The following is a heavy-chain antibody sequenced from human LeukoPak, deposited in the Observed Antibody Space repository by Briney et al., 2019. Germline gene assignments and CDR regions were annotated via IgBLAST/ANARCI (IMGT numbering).Heavy chain of an antibody. D-gene: IGHD3-22*01. CDR3: ARDSSGYYYGEDAFDI. CDR2: INWNGGST. J-gene: IGHJ3*02. V-gene: IGHV3-20*04. Sequence: PRGSLRLSCAASGFTFDDYGMSWVRQAPGKGLEWVSGINWNGGSTGYADSVKGRFTISRDNAKNSLYLQMNSLRAEDTAVYYCARDSSGYYYGEDAFDIWGQGTMVTVSS. CDR1: GFTFDDYG.